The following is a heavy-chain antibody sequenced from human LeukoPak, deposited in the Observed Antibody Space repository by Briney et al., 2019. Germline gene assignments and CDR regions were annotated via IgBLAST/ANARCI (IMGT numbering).Heavy chain of an antibody. CDR2: IYYSGST. V-gene: IGHV4-39*07. CDR1: GGSISSSSYY. J-gene: IGHJ6*02. Sequence: SETLSLTCTVSGGSISSSSYYWGWIRQPPGKGLEWIGSIYYSGSTYYNPSLKSRVTISVDTSKNQFSLKLSSVTAADTAVYYCARGIRGLNYYGTDVWGQGTTVTVSS. CDR3: ARGIRGLNYYGTDV. D-gene: IGHD5-12*01.